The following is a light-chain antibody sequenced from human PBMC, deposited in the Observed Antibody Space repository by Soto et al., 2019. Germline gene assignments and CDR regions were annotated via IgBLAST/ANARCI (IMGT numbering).Light chain of an antibody. CDR2: EGT. J-gene: IGLJ2*01. Sequence: QSALTQPASVSGSPGQSITISCTGTSSDVGSYNLVSWYQQHPGKAPKLMICEGTKRPSGISNRFSGSKSDNTASLTISGLLAEDEADYYCCSYAGSSSFGVFGGGTKLTVL. CDR3: CSYAGSSSFGV. V-gene: IGLV2-23*03. CDR1: SSDVGSYNL.